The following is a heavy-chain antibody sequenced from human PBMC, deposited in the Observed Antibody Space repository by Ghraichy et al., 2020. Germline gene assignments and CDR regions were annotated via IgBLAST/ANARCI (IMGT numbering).Heavy chain of an antibody. V-gene: IGHV3-23*01. CDR2: STLGSGGSNT. Sequence: GGSLRLSCAASGFTFSSYAMTWVRQAPGKGLEWVSTSTLGSGGSNTYSSDSVKGRFTISRDNSRNTLYLQMSSLRAEDTAVYYCVRGGWGTYYVDYWGQGTLVTVSS. J-gene: IGHJ4*02. D-gene: IGHD1-26*01. CDR3: VRGGWGTYYVDY. CDR1: GFTFSSYA.